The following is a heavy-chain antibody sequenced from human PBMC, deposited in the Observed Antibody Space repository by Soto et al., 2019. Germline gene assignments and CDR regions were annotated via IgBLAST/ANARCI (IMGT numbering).Heavy chain of an antibody. J-gene: IGHJ4*02. CDR2: IYPGDSDT. D-gene: IGHD5-12*01. Sequence: GESLKISCEGSGYNFNTYWIGWVRQMPGKGLEWMALIYPGDSDTRYSPSFEGQVTLSVDRSISTAYLQWSSLKALDTAIYYCATSTVSYVGIVSSTTRGYFDHWGQGTLVTVSS. V-gene: IGHV5-51*01. CDR3: ATSTVSYVGIVSSTTRGYFDH. CDR1: GYNFNTYW.